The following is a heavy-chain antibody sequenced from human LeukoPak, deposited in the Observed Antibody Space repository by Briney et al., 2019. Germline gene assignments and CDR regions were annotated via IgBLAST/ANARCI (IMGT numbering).Heavy chain of an antibody. CDR1: GGSISSGGYS. V-gene: IGHV4-30-2*01. CDR3: ARAGGYSYECDY. D-gene: IGHD5-18*01. J-gene: IGHJ4*02. CDR2: IYHSGST. Sequence: SETLSPTCAVSGGSISSGGYSWGWIRQPPGKGLEWIGYIYHSGSTYYNPSLKSRVTISVDRSKNQFSLKLSSVTAADTAVYYCARAGGYSYECDYWGQGTLVTVSS.